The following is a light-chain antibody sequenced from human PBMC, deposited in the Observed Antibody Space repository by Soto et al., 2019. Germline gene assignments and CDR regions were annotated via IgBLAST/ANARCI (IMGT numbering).Light chain of an antibody. CDR3: QQYDNLPRT. CDR1: QDINNY. J-gene: IGKJ4*01. V-gene: IGKV1-33*01. Sequence: DIQMTQSPSSLSASVGDRVTITCQASQDINNYLNRYQQKPGKAPKFLIYGASNLETGVPSRFSGSGSGTNFTFTISSLQPEDIATYYCQQYDNLPRTFGGGTKVEIK. CDR2: GAS.